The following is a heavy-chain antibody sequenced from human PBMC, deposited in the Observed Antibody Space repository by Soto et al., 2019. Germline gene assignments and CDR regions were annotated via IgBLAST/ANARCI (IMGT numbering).Heavy chain of an antibody. CDR3: ARDCSGGSCYSSWGYYYGMDV. D-gene: IGHD2-15*01. CDR1: GFTFSSYW. V-gene: IGHV3-74*01. J-gene: IGHJ6*02. CDR2: INSDGSSA. Sequence: PGGSLRLSCAASGFTFSSYWMHWVRQAPGRGLVWVSRINSDGSSAYYADSAKGRFTISRDNAENTLYLQMNSLRAEDTAVYYCARDCSGGSCYSSWGYYYGMDVWGQGTTVTVSS.